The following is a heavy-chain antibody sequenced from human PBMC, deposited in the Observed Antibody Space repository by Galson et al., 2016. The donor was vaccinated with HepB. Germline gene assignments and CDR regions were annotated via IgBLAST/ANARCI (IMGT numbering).Heavy chain of an antibody. CDR1: GVTFSTSA. D-gene: IGHD4-23*01. V-gene: IGHV1-58*01. CDR2: IVAGNGDT. CDR3: ARGNTFDY. J-gene: IGHJ4*02. Sequence: SVKVSCKASGVTFSTSAVQWVRQARGQHLEWIGWIVAGNGDTKYAQKFQERVTITRDMSTRTAYMELSSLTSEDTAVYYCARGNTFDYWGQGTLVTVAS.